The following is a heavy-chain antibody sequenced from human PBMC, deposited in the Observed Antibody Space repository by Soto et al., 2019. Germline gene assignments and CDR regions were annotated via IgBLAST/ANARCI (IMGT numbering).Heavy chain of an antibody. Sequence: PAGSLRLSCAASAFTFSDAWMSWVRQAPGKGLDWVGRIKSKSDGGTTEYAAPVRCRFTISRDDSKNTLYLQMNSLKTDDTAVYYCTTDLWRRAVVVGSTGCLNPWGQATPVSV. CDR1: AFTFSDAW. CDR3: TTDLWRRAVVVGSTGCLNP. CDR2: IKSKSDGGTT. V-gene: IGHV3-15*01. J-gene: IGHJ5*02. D-gene: IGHD2-15*01.